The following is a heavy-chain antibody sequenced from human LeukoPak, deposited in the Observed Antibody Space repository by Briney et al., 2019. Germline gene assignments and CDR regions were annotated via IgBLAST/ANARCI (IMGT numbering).Heavy chain of an antibody. Sequence: GTLSLTCAVSGGSISSSNWWSWVRQPPGKGLEWIGEIYHSGSTNYNPSLKSRVTISVDKSKNQFSLKLSSVTAADTAVYYCARVSVAGTGHLDYWGQGTLVTVSS. J-gene: IGHJ4*02. CDR3: ARVSVAGTGHLDY. V-gene: IGHV4-4*02. D-gene: IGHD6-19*01. CDR1: GGSISSSNW. CDR2: IYHSGST.